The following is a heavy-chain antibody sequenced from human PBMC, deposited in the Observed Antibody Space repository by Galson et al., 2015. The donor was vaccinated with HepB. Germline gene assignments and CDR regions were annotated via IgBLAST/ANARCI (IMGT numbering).Heavy chain of an antibody. CDR3: ARGGTTERLDS. V-gene: IGHV3-30-3*01. D-gene: IGHD1-1*01. J-gene: IGHJ4*02. CDR2: ISYDGATR. CDR1: GFTLSRYV. Sequence: SLRLSCAASGFTLSRYVMHWVRQAPGKGSEWVALISYDGATRYYADSVKGRFTISRDNSRNTPYLQMHSLRPADTAVYLCARGGTTERLDSWGQGTLVTVSS.